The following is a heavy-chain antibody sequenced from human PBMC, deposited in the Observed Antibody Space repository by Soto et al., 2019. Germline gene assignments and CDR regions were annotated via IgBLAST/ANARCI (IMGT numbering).Heavy chain of an antibody. V-gene: IGHV3-9*01. D-gene: IGHD3-10*01. CDR3: AKSSFGRNYFYYGMDV. CDR1: GFTFDEYA. J-gene: IGHJ6*02. Sequence: GGSPRLSCAASGFTFDEYAMHWVRQAPGKGLEWVSSISWKSGTIGYADSVKGRFIISRDNAKNSLFLQMNSLRAEDTALYYCAKSSFGRNYFYYGMDVWGQGTTVTVSS. CDR2: ISWKSGTI.